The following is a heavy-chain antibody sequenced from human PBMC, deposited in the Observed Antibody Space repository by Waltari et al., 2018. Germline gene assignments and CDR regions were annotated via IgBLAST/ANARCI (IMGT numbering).Heavy chain of an antibody. CDR3: ARARDEETAMVYFDR. J-gene: IGHJ4*02. V-gene: IGHV3-66*02. Sequence: EVQLVESGGGLVHPGGSRRLPCAASGFTVMSNTMIWVRQAPGKGLEWVSLSYDAGSTYYPDSVRGRFTISRDNSKNTVHLQMNSLRVEDTAIYYCARARDEETAMVYFDRWGQGTLVSVSS. CDR2: SYDAGST. D-gene: IGHD5-18*01. CDR1: GFTVMSNT.